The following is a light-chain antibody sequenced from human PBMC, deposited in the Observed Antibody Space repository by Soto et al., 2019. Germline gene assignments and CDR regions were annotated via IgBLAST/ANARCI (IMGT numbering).Light chain of an antibody. J-gene: IGKJ1*01. CDR1: QTISSW. V-gene: IGKV1-5*03. CDR3: QHYNSYSEA. Sequence: IQMPQSPPTLSGSVGDRVTITCRASQTISSWLSWYQQKPEKAPKLLIYKASTLKSGVPSRFSGSGSGTEFTLTISILQPDDFATDYCQHYNSYSEAFCQGAKVDIK. CDR2: KAS.